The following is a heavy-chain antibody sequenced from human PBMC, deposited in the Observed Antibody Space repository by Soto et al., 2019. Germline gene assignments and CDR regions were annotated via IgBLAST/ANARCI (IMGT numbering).Heavy chain of an antibody. J-gene: IGHJ6*01. CDR3: VPLQPAPIIGRPAVDV. CDR2: IIPLFRRT. Sequence: QVQLVQSGAEVKKPGSSVKVSCKASGGVFKNSDLTWVRQAPGQGREWLGGIIPLFRRTNYAQTFQGRVTITADESTSTAYMELSSLRSNDTAVYYCVPLQPAPIIGRPAVDVWGQGTTVTVSS. D-gene: IGHD2-2*02. V-gene: IGHV1-69*01. CDR1: GGVFKNSD.